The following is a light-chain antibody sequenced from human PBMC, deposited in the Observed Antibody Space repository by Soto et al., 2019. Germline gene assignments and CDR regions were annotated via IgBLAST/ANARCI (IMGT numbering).Light chain of an antibody. CDR1: HSISSY. J-gene: IGKJ5*01. V-gene: IGKV3-11*01. Sequence: EVAFTQSPDPLSFLPREEATLSCIARHSISSYLALDQQKPGPAPGPLIYDAPSRATGIPARFRGSGSGTDFALTITSLDPEHFAFSYCQRRRNWTNSFGQGTRVEIK. CDR3: QRRRNWTNS. CDR2: DAP.